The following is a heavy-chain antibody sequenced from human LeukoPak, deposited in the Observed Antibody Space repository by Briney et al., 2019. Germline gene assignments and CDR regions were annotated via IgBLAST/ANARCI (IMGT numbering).Heavy chain of an antibody. Sequence: TGGSLRLSCAASGFTFSDYYMSWIRQAPGKGLEWVSYISSSSSYTNYADSVKGRFTISRDNAKKSLFLQMNSLRAEDTAVYYCAGTNYYDSSGYYNDCWGQGTLVTVSS. J-gene: IGHJ4*02. V-gene: IGHV3-11*03. CDR1: GFTFSDYY. CDR3: AGTNYYDSSGYYNDC. D-gene: IGHD3-22*01. CDR2: ISSSSSYT.